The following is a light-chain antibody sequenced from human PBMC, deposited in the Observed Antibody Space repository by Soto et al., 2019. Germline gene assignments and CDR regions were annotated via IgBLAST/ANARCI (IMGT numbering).Light chain of an antibody. CDR2: DVS. V-gene: IGKV1-5*01. J-gene: IGKJ2*01. Sequence: IQMTQTPPTLSASVGDRVTITCRASQSVSPWLAWYQQTPGKAPKLLIYDVSNLQFGIPSRFSGSGSETEFTLTISGLQPDDFATYYCQQYSNFSPTFGQGTKLDI. CDR1: QSVSPW. CDR3: QQYSNFSPT.